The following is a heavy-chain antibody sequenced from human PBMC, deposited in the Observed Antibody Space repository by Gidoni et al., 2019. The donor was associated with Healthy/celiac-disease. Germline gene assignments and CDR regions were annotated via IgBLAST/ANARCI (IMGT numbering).Heavy chain of an antibody. V-gene: IGHV3-7*01. Sequence: EVQLVESGGGLVQPGGSLRLSCAASGFPFSSYWMSWVRQAPGKGLEWVANIKQDGSEKYYVDSVKGRFTISRDNAKNSLYLQMNSLRAEDTAVYYCARDSGSYRVIDYWGQGTLVTVSS. J-gene: IGHJ4*02. D-gene: IGHD1-26*01. CDR2: IKQDGSEK. CDR1: GFPFSSYW. CDR3: ARDSGSYRVIDY.